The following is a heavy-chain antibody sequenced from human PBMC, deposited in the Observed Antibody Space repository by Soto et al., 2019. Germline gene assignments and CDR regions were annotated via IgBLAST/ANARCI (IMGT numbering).Heavy chain of an antibody. Sequence: SETLSLTCTVSGGSISGYYWSWIRQPPGKELEWIGYIYYSGSTSYNPSLQTRVTMSVDTSKSQFSLKLTSVTAADSAVYFCARLEGLATISYYFDFWGPGALVTVSS. D-gene: IGHD3-9*01. V-gene: IGHV4-59*08. CDR3: ARLEGLATISYYFDF. CDR1: GGSISGYY. J-gene: IGHJ4*02. CDR2: IYYSGST.